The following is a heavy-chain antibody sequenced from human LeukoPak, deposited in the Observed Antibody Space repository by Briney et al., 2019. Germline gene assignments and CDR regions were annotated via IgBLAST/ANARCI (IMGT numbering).Heavy chain of an antibody. D-gene: IGHD2-15*01. V-gene: IGHV4-59*01. J-gene: IGHJ3*02. Sequence: SETLSLTCTVPGGSISSYYWSWIRQPPGKGLEWIGYIYYSGSTNYNPSLKSRVTISVDTSKNQFSLKLSSVTAADTAVYYCARVAALGAFDIWGQGTMVTVSS. CDR3: ARVAALGAFDI. CDR1: GGSISSYY. CDR2: IYYSGST.